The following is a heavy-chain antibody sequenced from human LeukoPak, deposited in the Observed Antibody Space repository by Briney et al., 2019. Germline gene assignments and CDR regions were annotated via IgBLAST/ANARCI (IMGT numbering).Heavy chain of an antibody. CDR3: ARDHHRRLYDSQARDTFDF. D-gene: IGHD3-22*01. Sequence: ASVKVSCKASGGTFSSYAISWVRQAPGQGLEWMGGIIPIFGTANYAQKFQGRVTITADKSTSTAYMELSSLRAEDTAVYYCARDHHRRLYDSQARDTFDFWGQGTMVTVSS. V-gene: IGHV1-69*06. CDR2: IIPIFGTA. J-gene: IGHJ3*01. CDR1: GGTFSSYA.